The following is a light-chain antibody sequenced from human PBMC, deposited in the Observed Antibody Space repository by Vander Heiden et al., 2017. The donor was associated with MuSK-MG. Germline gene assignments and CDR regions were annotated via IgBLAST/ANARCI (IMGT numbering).Light chain of an antibody. CDR2: GNT. V-gene: IGLV1-40*01. CDR1: SSNIGAYFD. Sequence: QSVLTQQPSVPGAPGQRVTISCTGSSSNIGAYFDVHWYQQLPGEAPKLLIDGNTNRPSGVPDRFSGSKAGTSESLNIIGLQAEDEADYDGQYYDNSLAGVVFGGGTKLTVL. CDR3: QYYDNSLAGVV. J-gene: IGLJ2*01.